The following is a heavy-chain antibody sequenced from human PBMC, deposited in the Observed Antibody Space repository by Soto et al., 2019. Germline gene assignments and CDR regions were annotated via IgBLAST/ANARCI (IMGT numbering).Heavy chain of an antibody. D-gene: IGHD2-2*02. CDR3: ARNYWSRYCSSTSCYTAFDI. CDR2: INPSGGST. Sequence: ASVKVSCKASGYTFTSYYMHWVRQAPGQGLEWMGIINPSGGSTSYAQKFQGRVTMTRDTSTSTVYMELSSLRSEDTAVYYCARNYWSRYCSSTSCYTAFDIWGQGTMVT. J-gene: IGHJ3*02. V-gene: IGHV1-46*01. CDR1: GYTFTSYY.